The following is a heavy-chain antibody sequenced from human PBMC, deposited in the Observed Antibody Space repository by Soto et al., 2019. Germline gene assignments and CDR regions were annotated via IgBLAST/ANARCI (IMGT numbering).Heavy chain of an antibody. V-gene: IGHV4-34*01. CDR3: ARDKITGIFDY. CDR1: GGSFSGYY. CDR2: INHSGST. Sequence: QVQLQQWGAGLLKPSETLSLTCAVYGGSFSGYYCTWIRQPPGTGLEWIGEINHSGSTNYNPSLKSRVTISVDTSKNHFSLKLTSVTAADTAVYYCARDKITGIFDYWGQGTLVTVSS. D-gene: IGHD2-8*02. J-gene: IGHJ4*02.